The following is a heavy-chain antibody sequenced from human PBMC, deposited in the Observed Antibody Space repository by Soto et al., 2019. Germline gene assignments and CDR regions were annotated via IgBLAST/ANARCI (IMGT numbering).Heavy chain of an antibody. Sequence: ASVKVSWKASGYTFTSYGISWVRQAPGQGLEWMGWISAYNGNTNYAQKLQGRVTMTTDTSTSTAYMELRSLRSDDTAVYYCARVGGSSSWSSYYYYGMDVWGQGTTVTVSS. CDR2: ISAYNGNT. V-gene: IGHV1-18*01. CDR1: GYTFTSYG. J-gene: IGHJ6*02. CDR3: ARVGGSSSWSSYYYYGMDV. D-gene: IGHD6-13*01.